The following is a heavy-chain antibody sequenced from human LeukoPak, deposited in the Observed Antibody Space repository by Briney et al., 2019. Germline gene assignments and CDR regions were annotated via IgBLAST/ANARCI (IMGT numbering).Heavy chain of an antibody. CDR2: MNPNSGNT. Sequence: ASVKVSCKASGYTFTSYDINWVRQATGQGLEWVGWMNPNSGNTGYAQKFQGRVTMTRNTSISTAYMELSSLRSEDTAVYYCARVREYDYVWGSYRYEHYFDYWGQGTLVTVSS. CDR1: GYTFTSYD. V-gene: IGHV1-8*01. CDR3: ARVREYDYVWGSYRYEHYFDY. J-gene: IGHJ4*02. D-gene: IGHD3-16*02.